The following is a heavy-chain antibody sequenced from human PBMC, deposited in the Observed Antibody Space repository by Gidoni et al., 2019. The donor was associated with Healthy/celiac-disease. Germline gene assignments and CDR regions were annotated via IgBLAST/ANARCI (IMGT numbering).Heavy chain of an antibody. D-gene: IGHD4-17*01. Sequence: QGQREQSGAEVEKPGASVKVSGKASGDTFTSYYMHWVRQAPGQGLEWMGIITPSGGSTSYAQKFQGSVTMTRVTSTSTVYMELSSLRSEDTAVYYCASSSTVTHLDYWGQGTLVTVSS. V-gene: IGHV1-46*01. CDR3: ASSSTVTHLDY. CDR2: ITPSGGST. CDR1: GDTFTSYY. J-gene: IGHJ4*02.